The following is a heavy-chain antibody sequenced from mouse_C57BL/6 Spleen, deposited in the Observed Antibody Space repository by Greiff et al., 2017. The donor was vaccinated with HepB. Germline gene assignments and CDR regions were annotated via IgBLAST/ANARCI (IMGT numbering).Heavy chain of an antibody. D-gene: IGHD2-12*01. J-gene: IGHJ4*01. V-gene: IGHV7-3*01. CDR3: ARPPGDSPLYYAMDY. Sequence: EVKVVESGGGLVQPGGSLSLSCAASGFTFTDYYMSWVRQPPGKALEWLGFIRNKANGYTTEYSASVKGRFTISRDNSQSILYLQMNALRAEDSATYYCARPPGDSPLYYAMDYWGQGTSVTVSS. CDR2: IRNKANGYTT. CDR1: GFTFTDYY.